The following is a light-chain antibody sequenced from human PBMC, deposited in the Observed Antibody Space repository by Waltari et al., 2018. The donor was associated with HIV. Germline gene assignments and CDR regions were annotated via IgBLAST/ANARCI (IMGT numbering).Light chain of an antibody. CDR1: QGVSSN. J-gene: IGKJ4*01. CDR2: YAS. CDR3: QEYNNWPSLT. Sequence: EIVMTQSPATLSVSPGERTTLSCRASQGVSSNLAWYQQKPGQAPRLLIYYASTRATGIPARFSGSGSGTEFTLTISSLQSEDFAVYYCQEYNNWPSLTFGGGTKVEIK. V-gene: IGKV3-15*01.